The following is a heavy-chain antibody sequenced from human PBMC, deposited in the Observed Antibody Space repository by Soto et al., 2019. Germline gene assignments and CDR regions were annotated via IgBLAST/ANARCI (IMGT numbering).Heavy chain of an antibody. Sequence: QVQLVQSGAEVKKPGASVKVSCKASGYTFTNYDINWVRQATGQGLEWVGWMSPNTGNTYFARKFQGRVPMTRDTSISTAYMALSSLRSDDTAVYYCARGAGPDYWGQGTLVTVSS. D-gene: IGHD6-13*01. J-gene: IGHJ4*02. CDR2: MSPNTGNT. V-gene: IGHV1-8*01. CDR3: ARGAGPDY. CDR1: GYTFTNYD.